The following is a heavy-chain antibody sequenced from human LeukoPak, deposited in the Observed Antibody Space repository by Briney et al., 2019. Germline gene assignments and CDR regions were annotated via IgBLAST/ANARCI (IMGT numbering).Heavy chain of an antibody. V-gene: IGHV3-21*01. D-gene: IGHD6-19*01. CDR1: GFSFSSYS. Sequence: GGSLRLSCAASGFSFSSYSMNWVRQAPGKGLEWVSSISTSSSYIYYADSVKGRFTISRDNAKKSLYLQMNSLRADDTAVYYCARGASVVAGNDNAFDIWAQGTMATVSS. CDR3: ARGASVVAGNDNAFDI. CDR2: ISTSSSYI. J-gene: IGHJ3*02.